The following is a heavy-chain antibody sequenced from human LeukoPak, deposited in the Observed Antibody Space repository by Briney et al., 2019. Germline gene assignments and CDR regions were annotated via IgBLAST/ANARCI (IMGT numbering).Heavy chain of an antibody. J-gene: IGHJ4*02. CDR1: GYTFTSYG. V-gene: IGHV1-18*01. CDR2: ISAYNGNT. CDR3: AREESVVPAMNYFDY. D-gene: IGHD2-2*01. Sequence: ASVKVSCKASGYTFTSYGVSWVRQAPAQGLEWMGWISAYNGNTNYAQKLQGRVTMTTDTSTSTAYMELRSLRSDDTAVYYCAREESVVPAMNYFDYWGQGTLVTVSS.